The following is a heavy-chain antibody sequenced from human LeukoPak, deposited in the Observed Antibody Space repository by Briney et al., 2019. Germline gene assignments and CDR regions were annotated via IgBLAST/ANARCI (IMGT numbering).Heavy chain of an antibody. CDR3: ARGKDYYGSGTS. D-gene: IGHD3-10*01. J-gene: IGHJ5*02. Sequence: GGSLRLSCAASGXTFSSYAVHWVRQAPGKGLESVAVISYDGSNKYYADSVKGRFTISRDNSKNTLYLQMNSLRAEDTAVYYCARGKDYYGSGTSWGQGTLVTVSS. V-gene: IGHV3-30-3*01. CDR1: GXTFSSYA. CDR2: ISYDGSNK.